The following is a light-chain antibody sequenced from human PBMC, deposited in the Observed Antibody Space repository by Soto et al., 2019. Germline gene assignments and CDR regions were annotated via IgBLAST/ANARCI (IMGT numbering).Light chain of an antibody. V-gene: IGLV2-8*01. CDR1: SSDVGAYDY. CDR3: SSYAGSNNWV. CDR2: EVS. J-gene: IGLJ3*02. Sequence: QSALTQPPSASGSPGQSVTISCTGTSSDVGAYDYVSWYQQHPGKAPKVLIYEVSERPSGVPDRFSGSKSGNTASLTVSGLQAEDEADYYCSSYAGSNNWVFGGGTKGTVL.